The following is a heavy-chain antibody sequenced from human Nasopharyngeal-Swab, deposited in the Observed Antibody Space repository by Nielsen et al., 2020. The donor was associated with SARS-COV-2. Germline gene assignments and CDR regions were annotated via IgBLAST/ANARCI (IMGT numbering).Heavy chain of an antibody. Sequence: GGSLRLSCAASGFTVSSNYMSWVRQAPGKGLEWVSVIYSGGSTYYADSVKGRFTISRDNSKNTLYLQMNSLRAEDTAVYYCARGRGGFGYGDYVDYWGQGNLVTVSS. D-gene: IGHD4-17*01. V-gene: IGHV3-53*01. CDR2: IYSGGST. CDR3: ARGRGGFGYGDYVDY. CDR1: GFTVSSNY. J-gene: IGHJ4*02.